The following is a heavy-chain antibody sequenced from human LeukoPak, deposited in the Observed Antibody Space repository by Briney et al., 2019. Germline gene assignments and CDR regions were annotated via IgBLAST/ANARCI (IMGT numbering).Heavy chain of an antibody. CDR3: GRVAANGDYGQRFDY. D-gene: IGHD4-17*01. Sequence: GGSLRLSCAASGFTFSTSSMTWVRQAPGKGLEWVSSISSTSYYIYYADSVKGRFTISRDNPKSSLFLQMNSLRAEDTAVYYCGRVAANGDYGQRFDYWGQGTLVTISS. V-gene: IGHV3-21*01. CDR1: GFTFSTSS. CDR2: ISSTSYYI. J-gene: IGHJ4*02.